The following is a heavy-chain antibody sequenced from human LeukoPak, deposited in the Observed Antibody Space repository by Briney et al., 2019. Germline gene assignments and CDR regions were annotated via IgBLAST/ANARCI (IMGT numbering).Heavy chain of an antibody. J-gene: IGHJ6*03. D-gene: IGHD5-18*01. CDR1: GYTFTSYG. V-gene: IGHV1-18*01. Sequence: ASVKVSCKASGYTFTSYGISWVRQAPGQGLEWMGWISAYNGNTNYAQKLQGRVTMTTDTSTSTAYMELRSLRSEDTAVYYCARAPWGDTAMAHDYYYYYMDVWGKGTTVTVSS. CDR3: ARAPWGDTAMAHDYYYYYMDV. CDR2: ISAYNGNT.